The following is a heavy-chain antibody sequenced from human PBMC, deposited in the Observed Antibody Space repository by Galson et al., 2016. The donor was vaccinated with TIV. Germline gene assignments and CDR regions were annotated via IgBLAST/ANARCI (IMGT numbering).Heavy chain of an antibody. V-gene: IGHV1-2*04. J-gene: IGHJ3*02. D-gene: IGHD1/OR15-1a*01. CDR3: AKIGQEHDAFDI. CDR2: INPNSGGA. Sequence: SVKVSCKASGYTFTGYYIHWVRQAPGRGLEWMGWINPNSGGAMYAQKFQGWVTMTRDTSITTAYMELSRLKSDDTAVYYCAKIGQEHDAFDIWGQGTMVTVFS. CDR1: GYTFTGYY.